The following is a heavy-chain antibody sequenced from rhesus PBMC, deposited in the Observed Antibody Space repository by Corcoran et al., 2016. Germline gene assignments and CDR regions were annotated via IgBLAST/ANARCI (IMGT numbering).Heavy chain of an antibody. J-gene: IGHJ4*01. CDR1: GGSISRSY. D-gene: IGHD2-27*01. CDR2: IYGSGSST. CDR3: ASVPSYCSGIYCLTGEYYFDY. V-gene: IGHV4-169*02. Sequence: QLQLQESGPGLVKPSETLSVTCAVSGGSISRSYWSWIRQAPGKGLEWIGYIYGSGSSTNYNPSLKSRVTLSVDTSKNLLSLKLSSVTAADTAVYYCASVPSYCSGIYCLTGEYYFDYWGQGVLVTVSS.